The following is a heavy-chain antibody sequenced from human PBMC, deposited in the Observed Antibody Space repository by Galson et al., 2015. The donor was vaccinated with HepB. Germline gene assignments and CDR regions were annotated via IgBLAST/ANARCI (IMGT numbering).Heavy chain of an antibody. CDR3: ARHRRMATGYFDY. Sequence: ETLSLTCTVSGGSISSSSYYWGWIRQPPGKGLEWIGRIYFSGSTYYNPSLKSRVTISVDTSKNQFSLKLSSVTAADTAVYYCARHRRMATGYFDYWGQGTLVTVSS. V-gene: IGHV4-39*01. D-gene: IGHD5-24*01. J-gene: IGHJ4*02. CDR1: GGSISSSSYY. CDR2: IYFSGST.